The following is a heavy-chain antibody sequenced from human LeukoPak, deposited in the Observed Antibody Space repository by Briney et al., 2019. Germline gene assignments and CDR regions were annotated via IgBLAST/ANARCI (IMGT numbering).Heavy chain of an antibody. D-gene: IGHD3-10*01. CDR3: VRASGSFDY. CDR1: GFTFSDYG. V-gene: IGHV3-33*01. CDR2: IWSDGSNK. Sequence: GGCLRLSCAASGFTFSDYGIHGVRQARGKGLEWGAVIWSDGSNKYYSDSVKGRFTISKANSKKTLYLQMNSLRVEDTAVYYCVRASGSFDYWGQGTLVTVSS. J-gene: IGHJ4*02.